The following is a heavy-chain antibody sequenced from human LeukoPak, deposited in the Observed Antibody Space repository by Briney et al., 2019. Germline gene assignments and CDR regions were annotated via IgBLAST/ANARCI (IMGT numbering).Heavy chain of an antibody. CDR2: ICTSGGT. D-gene: IGHD3-10*01. Sequence: PSGTLSLTCNVSGGSIRSYYWSWIRQPPGKGLEWIGSICTSGGTNYNPSLKSRVTISIDTSKNQFSLNLSSVTAADSAVYYCARDRWYYDGSGTYESHYFDHWGQGTLVTVSS. CDR3: ARDRWYYDGSGTYESHYFDH. CDR1: GGSIRSYY. V-gene: IGHV4-59*01. J-gene: IGHJ4*02.